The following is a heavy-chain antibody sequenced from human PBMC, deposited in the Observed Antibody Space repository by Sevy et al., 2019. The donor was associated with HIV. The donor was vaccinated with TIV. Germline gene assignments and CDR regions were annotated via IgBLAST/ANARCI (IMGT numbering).Heavy chain of an antibody. CDR1: GFTFCDYA. CDR3: TSSGYERGYYYGMDV. V-gene: IGHV3-49*03. J-gene: IGHJ6*02. D-gene: IGHD5-12*01. Sequence: GGSLRLSCTASGFTFCDYAMSWFRQAPGKGLEWVGFIRSKAYGGTTEYAASVKGRFTISRDDSKSIAYLQMNSLKTEDTAVYYCTSSGYERGYYYGMDVWGQGTTVTVSS. CDR2: IRSKAYGGTT.